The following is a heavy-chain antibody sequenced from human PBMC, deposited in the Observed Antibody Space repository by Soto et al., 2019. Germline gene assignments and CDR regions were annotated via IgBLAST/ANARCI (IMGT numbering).Heavy chain of an antibody. J-gene: IGHJ4*02. CDR3: ARCDSCYGIGYYFDY. V-gene: IGHV1-69*13. Sequence: ASVKVSCKSSGGTFSSYSISWVRQAPGQGLECMGGIIPIFGTANYAQKFQGRVTITADESTSTAYMELSSLRSEDTAVYYCARCDSCYGIGYYFDYWGQGTLVTVSS. CDR2: IIPIFGTA. CDR1: GGTFSSYS. D-gene: IGHD2-15*01.